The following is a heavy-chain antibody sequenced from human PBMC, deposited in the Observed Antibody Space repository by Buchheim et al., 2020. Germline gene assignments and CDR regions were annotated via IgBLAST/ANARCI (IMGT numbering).Heavy chain of an antibody. CDR1: GFTFSSYE. D-gene: IGHD3-10*01. Sequence: EVQLVESGGGLVQPGGSLRLSCAASGFTFSSYEMNWVRQAPGKGLEWVSYISSSGSTIYYADSVKGRFTISRDNAKNSLYLQMNSLRAEDTAAYYCARDDWDYYGSGSRFDYWGQGTL. CDR3: ARDDWDYYGSGSRFDY. V-gene: IGHV3-48*03. CDR2: ISSSGSTI. J-gene: IGHJ4*02.